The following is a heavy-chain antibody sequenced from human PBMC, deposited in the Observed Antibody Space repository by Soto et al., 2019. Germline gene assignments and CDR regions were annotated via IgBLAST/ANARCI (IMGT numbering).Heavy chain of an antibody. Sequence: ASVKVSCKASGSVFTATGVQWVRQVRGQRPEWIGWILVGSGDTNYAQNFQGRVTITRDMSTSTAYMELHSLRSEDTAVYYCAAYSSGYYRSLDYWGQGTLVTVSS. D-gene: IGHD3-22*01. CDR1: GSVFTATG. V-gene: IGHV1-58*01. CDR3: AAYSSGYYRSLDY. CDR2: ILVGSGDT. J-gene: IGHJ4*02.